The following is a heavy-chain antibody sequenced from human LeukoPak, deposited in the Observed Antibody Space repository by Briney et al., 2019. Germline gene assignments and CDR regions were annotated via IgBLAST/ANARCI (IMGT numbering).Heavy chain of an antibody. D-gene: IGHD3-22*01. CDR3: ARVPNYYDRGAFDI. CDR2: IYSGGST. CDR1: GFTVSSDY. Sequence: GGSLRLSCAASGFTVSSDYMSWVRQAPGKGLEWVSVIYSGGSTYYADSVKGRFTISRDNSKNTLYLQMNSLGAEDTAVYYCARVPNYYDRGAFDIWGQGTMVTVSS. V-gene: IGHV3-53*01. J-gene: IGHJ3*02.